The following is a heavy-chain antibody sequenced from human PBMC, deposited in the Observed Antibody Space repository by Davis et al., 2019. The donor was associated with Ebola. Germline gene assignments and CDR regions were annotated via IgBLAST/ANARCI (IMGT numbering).Heavy chain of an antibody. CDR1: GFTFSSYA. CDR3: AKDPYIVDTAMVGGWDYGMDV. Sequence: GESLKISCAASGFTFSSYAMSWVRQAPGKGLEWVSAISGSGGSTYYADSVKGRFTISRDNSKNTLYLQMNSLRAEDTAVYYCAKDPYIVDTAMVGGWDYGMDVWGQGTTVTVSS. V-gene: IGHV3-23*01. CDR2: ISGSGGST. D-gene: IGHD5-18*01. J-gene: IGHJ6*02.